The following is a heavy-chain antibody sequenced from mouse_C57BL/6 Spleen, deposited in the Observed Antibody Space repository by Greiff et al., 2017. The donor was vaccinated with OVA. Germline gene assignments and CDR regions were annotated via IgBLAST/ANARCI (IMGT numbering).Heavy chain of an antibody. D-gene: IGHD1-1*01. CDR3: ARDYYGSSYPFDY. V-gene: IGHV5-17*01. CDR1: GFTFSDYG. Sequence: EVQLVESGGGLVKPGGSLKLSCAASGFTFSDYGMHWVRQAPEKGLEWVAYISSGSSTIYYADTVKGRFTISRDNAKNTLFQQMTNLGSEDTAMYYCARDYYGSSYPFDYWGQGTTLTVSS. CDR2: ISSGSSTI. J-gene: IGHJ2*01.